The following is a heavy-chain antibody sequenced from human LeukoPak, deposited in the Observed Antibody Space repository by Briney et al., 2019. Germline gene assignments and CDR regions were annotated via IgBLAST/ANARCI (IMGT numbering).Heavy chain of an antibody. CDR2: IYSSGST. CDR3: ARDQVTNGYALYVYYSDH. V-gene: IGHV4-4*07. D-gene: IGHD4-11*01. CDR1: GASMRGYY. Sequence: KPSETLSLTCSVSGASMRGYYWSWIRQPAGEGLEWIGRIYSSGSTIYNPSLKSRVTISVDKSNNQFSLRLTSVTAAGTAVYYCARDQVTNGYALYVYYSDHWGQGTLVTVSS. J-gene: IGHJ4*02.